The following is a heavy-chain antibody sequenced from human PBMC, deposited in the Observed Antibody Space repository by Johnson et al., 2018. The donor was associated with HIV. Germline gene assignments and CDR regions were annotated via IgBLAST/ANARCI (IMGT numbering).Heavy chain of an antibody. CDR3: AGHGSVYPFDI. Sequence: QVQLVESGGGVVQPGRSLRLTCAASGFTFSSYGMHWVRQAPGKGLEWVAVISYDGSNKYYADSVKGRFTISRDNSKNTLYLQMNSLRAEDTAGYYCAGHGSVYPFDIRGQGTMVTVSS. CDR1: GFTFSSYG. CDR2: ISYDGSNK. D-gene: IGHD1-26*01. V-gene: IGHV3-30*03. J-gene: IGHJ3*02.